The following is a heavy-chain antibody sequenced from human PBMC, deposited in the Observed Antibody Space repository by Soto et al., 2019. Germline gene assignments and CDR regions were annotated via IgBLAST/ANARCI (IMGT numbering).Heavy chain of an antibody. D-gene: IGHD4-4*01. CDR2: ISYDGSNK. J-gene: IGHJ4*02. V-gene: IGHV3-30-3*01. CDR1: GFTFSSYG. CDR3: AIDYRHHD. Sequence: PGGSLRLSCAASGFTFSSYGMNWVRQAPGQGLEWVGVISYDGSNKYYEDSVKGRFTISRDNSKDTLYVQMNSLRAEDTAVYYCAIDYRHHDWGQGTLVTVSS.